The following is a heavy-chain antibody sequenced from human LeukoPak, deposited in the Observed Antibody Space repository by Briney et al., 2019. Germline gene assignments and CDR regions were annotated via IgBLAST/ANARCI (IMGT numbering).Heavy chain of an antibody. CDR1: GYTFTGYY. CDR2: INPNSGGT. CDR3: ARDCSSTSCYHPPFDY. D-gene: IGHD2-2*01. V-gene: IGHV1-2*02. J-gene: IGHJ4*02. Sequence: ASVKVSGKASGYTFTGYYMHWVRQAPGQGLEWMGWINPNSGGTNYAQKFQGRVTMTRDTSISTAYMELSRLRSDDTAVYYCARDCSSTSCYHPPFDYWGQGTLVTVSS.